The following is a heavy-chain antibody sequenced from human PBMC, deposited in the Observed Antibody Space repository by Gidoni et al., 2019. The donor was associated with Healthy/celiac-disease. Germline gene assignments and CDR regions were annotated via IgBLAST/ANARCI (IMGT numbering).Heavy chain of an antibody. CDR3: ARDQRSSRPYYFDY. Sequence: QVQLVESGGGVVQPGRSLRLSCAASGFTFSSYAMHWVRQAPGKGLEWVAVISYDGSNKYYADSVKGRFTISRDNSKNTLYLQMNSLRAEDTAVYYCARDQRSSRPYYFDYWGQGTLVTVSS. D-gene: IGHD2-2*01. CDR1: GFTFSSYA. CDR2: ISYDGSNK. V-gene: IGHV3-30-3*01. J-gene: IGHJ4*02.